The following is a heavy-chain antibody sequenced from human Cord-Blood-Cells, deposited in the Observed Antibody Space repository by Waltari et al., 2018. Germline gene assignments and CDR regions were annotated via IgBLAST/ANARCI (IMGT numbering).Heavy chain of an antibody. CDR1: GGSFSGYY. J-gene: IGHJ4*02. CDR3: AGVPGIAAAGTGSYYFDY. D-gene: IGHD6-13*01. V-gene: IGHV4-34*01. Sequence: QVQLQQWGAGLLKPSETLSLTCAVYGGSFSGYYWSWIRQPPGKGLEWIGEINHSGSTNYNPSLKSRVTISVDTSKNQFSLKLSSVTAADTAVYYCAGVPGIAAAGTGSYYFDYWGQGTLVTVSS. CDR2: INHSGST.